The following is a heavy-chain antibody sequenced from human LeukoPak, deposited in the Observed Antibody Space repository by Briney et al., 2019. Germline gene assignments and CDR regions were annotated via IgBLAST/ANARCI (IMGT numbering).Heavy chain of an antibody. J-gene: IGHJ4*02. CDR3: ARGSGYSSSWGIDY. V-gene: IGHV1-2*02. CDR2: INPNSGGT. Sequence: ASVKVSCKASGYTFTGYYMHWVRQAPGQGLEWMGWINPNSGGTNYAQKFQGRVTMTRDTSISTAYMELSRLRSDDTAVYYCARGSGYSSSWGIDYWGQGTLVTVSS. CDR1: GYTFTGYY. D-gene: IGHD6-13*01.